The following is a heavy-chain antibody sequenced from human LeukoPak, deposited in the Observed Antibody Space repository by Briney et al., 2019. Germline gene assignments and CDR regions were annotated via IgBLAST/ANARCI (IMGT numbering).Heavy chain of an antibody. CDR1: GFSFRSCE. V-gene: IGHV3-48*03. CDR2: ISGSGSSV. D-gene: IGHD3-22*01. CDR3: ARDYYDSSGYYSLDY. Sequence: GGSLRLSCAASGFSFRSCEMNWVRQAPGKGLERVSYISGSGSSVYYADSVTGRFTISRDNAKNSLYLEMNSLRAEDTAVYYCARDYYDSSGYYSLDYWGQGTLVTVSS. J-gene: IGHJ4*02.